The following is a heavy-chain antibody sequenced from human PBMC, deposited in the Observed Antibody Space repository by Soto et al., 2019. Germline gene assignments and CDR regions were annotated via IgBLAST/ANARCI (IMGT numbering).Heavy chain of an antibody. CDR2: IYPGDSDT. D-gene: IGHD1-26*01. J-gene: IGHJ5*02. Sequence: ESLKISCKGSGYSFSNYWIGWVRQMPGKGPEWMGIIYPGDSDTRYSPSFQGQVTISADTSISTAYLRWSSLRASDTAIYYCARRGTREWFDPWGQGTLVTVSS. CDR1: GYSFSNYW. CDR3: ARRGTREWFDP. V-gene: IGHV5-51*01.